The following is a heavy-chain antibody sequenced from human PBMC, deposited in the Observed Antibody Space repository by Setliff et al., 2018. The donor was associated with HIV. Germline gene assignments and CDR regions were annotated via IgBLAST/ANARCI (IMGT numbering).Heavy chain of an antibody. Sequence: GGSLRLSCAASGFTFSNYAMSWVRQAPGKGLEWVSGISGSAGTTYYADSVKGRFTISRDNSKNTLYLQMNSLGSEDTAVYFCAKSFNSGPTNWNIDVWGTGTTVTVSS. D-gene: IGHD1-20*01. CDR2: ISGSAGTT. CDR3: AKSFNSGPTNWNIDV. J-gene: IGHJ6*03. V-gene: IGHV3-23*01. CDR1: GFTFSNYA.